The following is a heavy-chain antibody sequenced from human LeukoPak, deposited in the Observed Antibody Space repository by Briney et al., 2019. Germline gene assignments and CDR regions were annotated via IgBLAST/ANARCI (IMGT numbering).Heavy chain of an antibody. J-gene: IGHJ4*02. V-gene: IGHV3-48*01. CDR3: LRELAY. CDR2: ISSDGGAI. CDR1: GFTFTTYM. Sequence: GGSLRLSCAASGFTFTTYMMNWVRQTPGKGLEWVSYISSDGGAIYYADSVKGRFTISRDNAQTSLYLQMNNLRAEDTAVYYCLRELAYWGQGALVTVSS.